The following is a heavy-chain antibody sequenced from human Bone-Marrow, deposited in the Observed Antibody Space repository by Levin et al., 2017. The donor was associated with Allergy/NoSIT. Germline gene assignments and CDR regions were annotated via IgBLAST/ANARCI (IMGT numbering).Heavy chain of an antibody. V-gene: IGHV3-33*01. CDR2: IWYDGSNT. Sequence: GESLKISCAASGITFSDYGMHWVRQAPGKGLEWVAVIWYDGSNTDYANSVKGRFTISRDNSKNTLYLQMNSLGVEDTAVYYCARDPGFPRFYDYYMDGWGKGTTVTVSS. CDR3: ARDPGFPRFYDYYMDG. CDR1: GITFSDYG. J-gene: IGHJ6*03. D-gene: IGHD1-1*01.